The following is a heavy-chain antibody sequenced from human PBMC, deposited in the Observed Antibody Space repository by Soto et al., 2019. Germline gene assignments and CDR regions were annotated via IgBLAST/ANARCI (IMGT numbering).Heavy chain of an antibody. CDR2: IWYDGSNK. CDR3: AREHYYHSSGYDY. J-gene: IGHJ4*02. D-gene: IGHD3-22*01. CDR1: GFTFSSYG. V-gene: IGHV3-33*01. Sequence: GGSLRLSCAASGFTFSSYGMHWVRQAPGKGLEWVAVIWYDGSNKYYADSVKGRFTISRDNSKNTLYLQMNSLRAEDTAVYYCAREHYYHSSGYDYWGPGPLVTLSS.